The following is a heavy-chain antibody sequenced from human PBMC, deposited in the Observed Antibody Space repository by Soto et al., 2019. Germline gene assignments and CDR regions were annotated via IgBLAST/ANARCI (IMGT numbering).Heavy chain of an antibody. CDR3: ARDQAAKKGTTMGGSFGMEV. D-gene: IGHD3-10*01. Sequence: EVQLVESGGGLVKPGGSLRLSCAASGFTFSSYSMNWVRQAPGKGLEWVSSISSSSSYIYYADSVKGRFTISRDNAKNSQYLQMNILRAEDTAVYYGARDQAAKKGTTMGGSFGMEVLGQGTTVTVSS. CDR2: ISSSSSYI. CDR1: GFTFSSYS. J-gene: IGHJ6*02. V-gene: IGHV3-21*01.